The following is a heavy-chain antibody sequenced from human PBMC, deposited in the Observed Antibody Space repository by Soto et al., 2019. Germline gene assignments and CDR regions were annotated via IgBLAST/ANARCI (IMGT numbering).Heavy chain of an antibody. V-gene: IGHV4-39*01. CDR3: ARHVLRFLEWLSGDY. D-gene: IGHD3-3*01. J-gene: IGHJ4*02. CDR2: IYYSGST. CDR1: GGSISSSSYY. Sequence: SETLSLTCTVSGGSISSSSYYWGWIRQPPGKGLEWIGSIYYSGSTYHNPSLKSRVTISVDTSKNQFSLKLSSVTAADTAVYYCARHVLRFLEWLSGDYWGQGTLVTVSS.